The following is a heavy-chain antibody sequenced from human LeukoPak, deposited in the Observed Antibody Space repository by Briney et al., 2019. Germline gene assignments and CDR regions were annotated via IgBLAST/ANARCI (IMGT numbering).Heavy chain of an antibody. CDR1: GLTFSSYS. Sequence: GGSLRLSCAASGLTFSSYSMNWVRQAPGKGLEWVSSISSSSSYIYYADSVKGRFTISRDNAKNSLYLQMNSLRAEDTAVYYCARHLYSSGYNWFDPWGQGTLVTVSS. J-gene: IGHJ5*02. V-gene: IGHV3-21*01. CDR2: ISSSSSYI. CDR3: ARHLYSSGYNWFDP. D-gene: IGHD3-22*01.